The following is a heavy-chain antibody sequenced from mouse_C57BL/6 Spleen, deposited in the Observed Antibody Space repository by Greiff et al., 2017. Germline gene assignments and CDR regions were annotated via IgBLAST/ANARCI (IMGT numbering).Heavy chain of an antibody. CDR1: GFTFSDYG. D-gene: IGHD4-1*01. CDR3: ARENWDVWYFDV. V-gene: IGHV5-17*01. Sequence: EVQLVESGGGLVKPGGSLKLSCAASGFTFSDYGMHWVRQAPEKGLEWVAYISSGSSTIYYADTVKGRFTISRDNAKNTLFLQMTSLRSEDTAMYYCARENWDVWYFDVWGTGTTVTVSS. CDR2: ISSGSSTI. J-gene: IGHJ1*03.